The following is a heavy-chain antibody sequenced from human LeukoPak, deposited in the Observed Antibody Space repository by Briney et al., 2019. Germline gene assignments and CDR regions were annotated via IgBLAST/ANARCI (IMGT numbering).Heavy chain of an antibody. J-gene: IGHJ3*02. D-gene: IGHD5-12*01. CDR3: ARVYGSGYDFRGAFDI. V-gene: IGHV4-59*01. CDR2: IYYSGST. Sequence: SETLSLTCTVSGGSISSYYWSWLRQPPGKGLEWIGYIYYSGSTNYNPFLKSRVTISVDTSKNQFSLKLSSVTAADTAVYYCARVYGSGYDFRGAFDIWGQGTMVTVSS. CDR1: GGSISSYY.